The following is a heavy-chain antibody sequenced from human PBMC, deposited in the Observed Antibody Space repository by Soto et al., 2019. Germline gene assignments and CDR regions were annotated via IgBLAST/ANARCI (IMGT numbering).Heavy chain of an antibody. V-gene: IGHV3-23*01. CDR1: VFAFDING. CDR3: AKVRRDCAWLSELYYWEY. CDR2: ISAGGGTK. D-gene: IGHD2-21*01. J-gene: IGHJ4*02. Sequence: GGSLRLSCSASVFAFDINGMTWVRQVPGKGLEWVSAISAGGGTKYYADPVKGRFTISRDNSKNMLYLQMNSLRAEDTAVYYCAKVRRDCAWLSELYYWEYWGQGHPVTGAS.